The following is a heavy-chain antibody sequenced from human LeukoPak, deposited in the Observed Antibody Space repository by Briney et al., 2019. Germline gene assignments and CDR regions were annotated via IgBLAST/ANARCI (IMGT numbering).Heavy chain of an antibody. Sequence: PSETLSLTCTVSGGSISSSSYYWGWIRQPPGKGLECIGSIYYSGSTYYNPSLKSRVTISVDTSKNQFSLKLSSVTAADTAEYYCARDGGYGDYYFDYWGQGTLVTVSS. CDR3: ARDGGYGDYYFDY. CDR2: IYYSGST. V-gene: IGHV4-39*07. D-gene: IGHD4-17*01. CDR1: GGSISSSSYY. J-gene: IGHJ4*02.